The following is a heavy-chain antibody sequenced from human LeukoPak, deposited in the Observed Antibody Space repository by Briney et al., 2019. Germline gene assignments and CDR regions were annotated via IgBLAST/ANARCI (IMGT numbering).Heavy chain of an antibody. CDR3: ARGRYCGGDCYHSAPNDY. V-gene: IGHV1-69*04. CDR1: GGTFSSYA. CDR2: IIPILGIA. D-gene: IGHD2-21*02. J-gene: IGHJ4*02. Sequence: SVKVSCKASGGTFSSYAISWVRQAPGQGLEWMGRIIPILGIANYAQKFQGRVTITADKSTSTAYMELSSLRSEDTAVYYCARGRYCGGDCYHSAPNDYWGQGTLVTVSS.